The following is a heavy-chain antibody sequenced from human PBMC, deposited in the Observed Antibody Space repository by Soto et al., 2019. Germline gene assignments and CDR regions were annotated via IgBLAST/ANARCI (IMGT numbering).Heavy chain of an antibody. CDR3: ARTNSDCSSTSCYLGYYYMDV. Sequence: SETLSLTCTVSGGSISSYYWSWIRQPPGKGLEWIGYIYYSGSTNYNPSLKSRVTISVDTSKNQFSLKLSSVTAADTAVYYCARTNSDCSSTSCYLGYYYMDVWGKGTTVTVSS. J-gene: IGHJ6*03. CDR1: GGSISSYY. CDR2: IYYSGST. D-gene: IGHD2-2*01. V-gene: IGHV4-59*01.